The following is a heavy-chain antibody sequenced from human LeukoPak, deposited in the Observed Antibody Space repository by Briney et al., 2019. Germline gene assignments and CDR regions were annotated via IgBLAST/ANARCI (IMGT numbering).Heavy chain of an antibody. CDR1: SGSISTSNYY. CDR2: IFYSGST. CDR3: ARVNYDSSGCIDY. D-gene: IGHD3-22*01. V-gene: IGHV4-39*07. J-gene: IGHJ4*02. Sequence: SETLSLTCTVSSGSISTSNYYWGWVRQPPGKALEWIGNIFYSGSTYYSPSLKSRVTISLDTSKNQFSLKLSSVTAADTAVYYCARVNYDSSGCIDYWGQGTLVTVSS.